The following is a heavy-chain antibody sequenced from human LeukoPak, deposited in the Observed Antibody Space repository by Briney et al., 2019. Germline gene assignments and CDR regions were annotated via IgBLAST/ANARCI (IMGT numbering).Heavy chain of an antibody. D-gene: IGHD2-2*01. CDR1: GGPISRGTYY. V-gene: IGHV4-61*02. J-gene: IGHJ6*03. CDR3: ARAGDVVVVPPTAYLPPRYYMDV. CDR2: LYATGNT. Sequence: SETLSLTCTVSGGPISRGTYYWSWIRQTAEKGLEWIGRLYATGNTKYNPSLNSRATISLDTSKNQFSLTLSSVTAADSAVYYCARAGDVVVVPPTAYLPPRYYMDVWGKGTSVTVSS.